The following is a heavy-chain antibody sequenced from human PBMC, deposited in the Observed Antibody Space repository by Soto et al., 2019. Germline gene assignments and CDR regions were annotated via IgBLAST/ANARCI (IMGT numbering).Heavy chain of an antibody. V-gene: IGHV3-33*01. D-gene: IGHD2-2*01. CDR1: GFTFSSYG. CDR2: IWYDGSNK. J-gene: IGHJ4*02. CDR3: ARARYCSSTRCSIFEY. Sequence: QVQLVESGGGVVQPGRSLRLSCAASGFTFSSYGMHWVRQAPGKGLEWVAVIWYDGSNKYYADFVKGRFTISRVNSKNAMYLQIITLSAEDMAVYYYARARYCSSTRCSIFEYWGRETLVTVCS.